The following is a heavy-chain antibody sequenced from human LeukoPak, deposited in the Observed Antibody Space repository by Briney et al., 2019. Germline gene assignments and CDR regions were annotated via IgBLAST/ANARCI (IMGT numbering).Heavy chain of an antibody. CDR1: GGSISSYY. CDR2: IYYSGST. CDR3: ARGISPVNEYYFDY. Sequence: PSETLSLTCTVSGGSISSYYWSWIRQPPGKGLEWIGYIYYSGSTNYNPSLKSRVTISVDTSKNQFSLTLSSVTAADTAVYYCARGISPVNEYYFDYWGPGTLVTVSS. V-gene: IGHV4-59*01. D-gene: IGHD3-3*02. J-gene: IGHJ4*02.